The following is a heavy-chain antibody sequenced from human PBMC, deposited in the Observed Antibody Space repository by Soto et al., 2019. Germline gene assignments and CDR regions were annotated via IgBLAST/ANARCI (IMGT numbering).Heavy chain of an antibody. CDR3: ARRSTTVDA. J-gene: IGHJ5*02. Sequence: EVQLVESGGGLVQPGGSLTLSCAASGFIFSTYGMNWVRQAPGKGLEWISYISSSSNTIYYADSVKGRFTISRDNAEKSLDLQMNSLREVDKSVYHCARRSTTVDAWGQGTLVTVSS. V-gene: IGHV3-48*02. D-gene: IGHD4-4*01. CDR2: ISSSSNTI. CDR1: GFIFSTYG.